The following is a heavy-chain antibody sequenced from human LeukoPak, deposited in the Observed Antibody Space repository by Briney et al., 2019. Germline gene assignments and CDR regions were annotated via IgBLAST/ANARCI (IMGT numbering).Heavy chain of an antibody. V-gene: IGHV3-30-3*01. CDR2: ISYDGSNK. CDR3: ARDKGYSYGHNWFDP. CDR1: GFTFSSYA. D-gene: IGHD5-18*01. Sequence: PGRSLRLSCAASGFTFSSYAMHWVRQAPGKGLEWVAVISYDGSNKYYADSVKGRFTISRDNSKNTLYLQMSSLRAEDTAVYYCARDKGYSYGHNWFDPWGQGTLVTVSS. J-gene: IGHJ5*02.